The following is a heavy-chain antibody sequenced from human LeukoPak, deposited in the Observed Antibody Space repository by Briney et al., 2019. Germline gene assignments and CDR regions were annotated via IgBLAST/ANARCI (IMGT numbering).Heavy chain of an antibody. J-gene: IGHJ4*02. CDR2: ISGSGGST. Sequence: GGSLRLSCAASGFTFSSYAMSWVRQAPGKGLEWVSAISGSGGSTYYADSVKGRFTISRDNSKNTLYLQMNSLRAEDTAVYYCAKATYYYDSSGYYPDYWGQGTLVTVSS. CDR1: GFTFSSYA. V-gene: IGHV3-23*01. CDR3: AKATYYYDSSGYYPDY. D-gene: IGHD3-22*01.